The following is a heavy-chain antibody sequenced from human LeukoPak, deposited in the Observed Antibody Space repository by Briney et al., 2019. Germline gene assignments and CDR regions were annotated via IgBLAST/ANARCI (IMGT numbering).Heavy chain of an antibody. V-gene: IGHV4-59*01. CDR2: IYYSEST. CDR1: GGSISSYY. D-gene: IGHD1-7*01. Sequence: SETLSLTCTVSGGSISSYYWSWIRQPPGKGLEWIGYIYYSESTKYNPSLKSRVTISVDASKTQFSLKLNSVTAADTAVYYCARGSRELYYFDYWGQGTLVTVSS. CDR3: ARGSRELYYFDY. J-gene: IGHJ4*02.